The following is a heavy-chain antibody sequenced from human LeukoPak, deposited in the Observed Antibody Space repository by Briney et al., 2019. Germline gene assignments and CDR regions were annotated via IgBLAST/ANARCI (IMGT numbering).Heavy chain of an antibody. D-gene: IGHD3-10*01. CDR2: IYHSGST. CDR1: AGSISRGVYC. CDR3: ARGHGSGIYVDAFDI. J-gene: IGHJ3*02. V-gene: IGHV4-30-2*01. Sequence: SETLSLTCTVSAGSISRGVYCWSWIRQPPGKGLEWIGYIYHSGSTYYNPPLKSRVTISLDRSKSQFSLKLSSVTAADTAVYYCARGHGSGIYVDAFDIWTQGTMVTVSS.